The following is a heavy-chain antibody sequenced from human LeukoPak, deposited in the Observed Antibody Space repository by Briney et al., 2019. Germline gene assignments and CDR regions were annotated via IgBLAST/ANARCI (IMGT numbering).Heavy chain of an antibody. D-gene: IGHD5-18*01. CDR1: GGSIRSYF. J-gene: IGHJ4*02. V-gene: IGHV4-4*07. CDR3: ARDLSDTAMVGAVFDY. Sequence: SETLSLTCTVSGGSIRSYFWSWIRQPAGKGLEWIGRIYSSGSTNYNSSLKSRVTMSVDTSKNQFSLKLSSVTAADTAVYYCARDLSDTAMVGAVFDYWGQGTLVTDSS. CDR2: IYSSGST.